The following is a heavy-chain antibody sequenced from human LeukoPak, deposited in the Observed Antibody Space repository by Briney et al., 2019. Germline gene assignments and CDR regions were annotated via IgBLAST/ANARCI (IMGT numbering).Heavy chain of an antibody. CDR2: IRYDGSNK. CDR3: AKDGCTNGVCSMGY. CDR1: GFTFSGYG. V-gene: IGHV3-30*02. J-gene: IGHJ4*02. Sequence: GGSLRLSCAASGFTFSGYGMHWVRQAPGKGLEWVAFIRYDGSNKYYADSVKGRFTISRDNSKNTLHLQMNSLRAEDTAVYYCAKDGCTNGVCSMGYWGQGTLVTVSS. D-gene: IGHD2-8*01.